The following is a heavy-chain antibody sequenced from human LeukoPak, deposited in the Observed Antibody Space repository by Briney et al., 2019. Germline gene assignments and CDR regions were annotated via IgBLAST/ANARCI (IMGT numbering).Heavy chain of an antibody. CDR3: VVVPAAIGGNWFDP. V-gene: IGHV1-18*01. CDR2: ISAYNGNT. Sequence: ASVKVSCKASGYTFTSYGISWVRQAPGQGLEWMGWISAYNGNTNYAQKLQGRVTMTTDTSTSTAYMELRSLRSDDTAMYYCVVVPAAIGGNWFDPWGQGTLVTVSS. D-gene: IGHD2-2*02. J-gene: IGHJ5*02. CDR1: GYTFTSYG.